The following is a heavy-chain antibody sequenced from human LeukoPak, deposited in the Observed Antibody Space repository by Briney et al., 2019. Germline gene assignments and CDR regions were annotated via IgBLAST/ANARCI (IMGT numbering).Heavy chain of an antibody. V-gene: IGHV1-2*02. CDR1: GYTFTGYY. CDR3: ARDEAARFRFDP. Sequence: GASVKVSCKASGYTFTGYYMHWVRQAPGQGLEWMGWINPNSGGTNYAQKFQGRVTITADKSTSTAYMELSSLRSEDTAVYYCARDEAARFRFDPWGQGTLVTVSS. D-gene: IGHD6-6*01. CDR2: INPNSGGT. J-gene: IGHJ5*02.